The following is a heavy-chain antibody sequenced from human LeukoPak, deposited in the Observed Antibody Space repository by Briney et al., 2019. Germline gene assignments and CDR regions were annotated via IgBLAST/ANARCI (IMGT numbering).Heavy chain of an antibody. Sequence: GESLKISCKGSGNTFTNYWIGWVRQLPGKGLEWMGIIYPGDSDTRYSPSFQGQVTISADKSISTAYLQWSSLKASDTAMYYCAIKAGGIAAAIDYWGQGTLVTVSS. CDR3: AIKAGGIAAAIDY. V-gene: IGHV5-51*01. D-gene: IGHD6-13*01. CDR2: IYPGDSDT. CDR1: GNTFTNYW. J-gene: IGHJ4*02.